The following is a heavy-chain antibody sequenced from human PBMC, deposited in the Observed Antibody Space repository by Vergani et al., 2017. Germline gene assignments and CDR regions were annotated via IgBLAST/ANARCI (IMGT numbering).Heavy chain of an antibody. Sequence: QVQLQASGPGLVKPSETLSLTCTVSGGSIRSYYWSWIRQPPGKGLEWIGYIYYSGSTNYNPSLKSRVTMSVDTSKNQFSLKLSSVTAADTAVYYCARGTTEGSYSSGWYYYYGMDVWGQGTTVTVSS. J-gene: IGHJ6*02. CDR3: ARGTTEGSYSSGWYYYYGMDV. CDR2: IYYSGST. V-gene: IGHV4-59*01. D-gene: IGHD6-19*01. CDR1: GGSIRSYY.